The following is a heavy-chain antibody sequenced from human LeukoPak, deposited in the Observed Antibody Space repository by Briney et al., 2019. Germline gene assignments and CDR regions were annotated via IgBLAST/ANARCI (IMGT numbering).Heavy chain of an antibody. CDR3: AKDRYYYDSSGYYGY. V-gene: IGHV3-23*01. J-gene: IGHJ4*02. Sequence: GGSLTLSCAASGFTFSSYAMSWVRQAPGRGLEWVSAISGSGGSTYYADSVKGRFTISRDNSKNTLYLQMNSLRAEDTAVYYCAKDRYYYDSSGYYGYWGQGTLVTVSS. D-gene: IGHD3-22*01. CDR1: GFTFSSYA. CDR2: ISGSGGST.